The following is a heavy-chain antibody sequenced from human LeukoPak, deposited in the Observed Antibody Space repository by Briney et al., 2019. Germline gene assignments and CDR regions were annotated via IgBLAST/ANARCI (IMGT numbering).Heavy chain of an antibody. CDR2: IYHSGST. Sequence: SSQTLSLTCTVSGGSISSGGYYWSWIRQPPGKGLEWIGYIYHSGSTYYNPSLKSRVTISVDRSKNQFSLKLSSVTAADTAVYYCARWFYYGSGRRQFDYWGQGALVTVSS. CDR1: GGSISSGGYY. D-gene: IGHD3-10*01. J-gene: IGHJ4*02. V-gene: IGHV4-30-2*01. CDR3: ARWFYYGSGRRQFDY.